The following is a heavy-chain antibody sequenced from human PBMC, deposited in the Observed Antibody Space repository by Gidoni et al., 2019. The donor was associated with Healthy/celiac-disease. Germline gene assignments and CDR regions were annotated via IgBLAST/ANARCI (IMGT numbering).Heavy chain of an antibody. V-gene: IGHV3-23*01. D-gene: IGHD2-2*02. CDR2: ISGSGGST. CDR1: GFTFSSYA. CDR3: AKGGWAAAAINWFDP. Sequence: EVQLLESGGGLVQPGGSLRLSCAASGFTFSSYAMSWVRQAPGKGLDWVSAISGSGGSTYYADSVKGRFTISRDNSKNTLYLQTNSLRAEDTAVYYCAKGGWAAAAINWFDPWGQGTLVTVSS. J-gene: IGHJ5*02.